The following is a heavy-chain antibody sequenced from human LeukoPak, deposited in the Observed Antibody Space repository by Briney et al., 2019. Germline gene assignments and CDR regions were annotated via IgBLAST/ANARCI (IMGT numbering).Heavy chain of an antibody. J-gene: IGHJ6*02. CDR2: ISGSGGST. D-gene: IGHD1-1*01. V-gene: IGHV3-23*01. Sequence: PGGSLRPSCAASGFSFSTYAMSWVRQAPGKGLEWVSGISGSGGSTDYADSVKGRFTISRDNSKNTLHLQMNSLRAEDTAVYHCAKYLEPTAVLMDVWGQGTTVTVSS. CDR3: AKYLEPTAVLMDV. CDR1: GFSFSTYA.